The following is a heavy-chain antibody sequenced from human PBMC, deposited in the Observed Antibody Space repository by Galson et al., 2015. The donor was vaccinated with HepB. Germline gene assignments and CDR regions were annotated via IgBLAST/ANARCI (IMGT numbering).Heavy chain of an antibody. J-gene: IGHJ5*02. CDR2: ILHNGNV. V-gene: IGHV4-39*01. Sequence: SETLSLTCTVSGGSIRTSSYYWDWIRQPPGKGLEWIGNILHNGNVYYNPSLKSRVTISVDTSSNQFSLELNSATAADTAIYFCAGHGRVADPLAEAFDPWGQGTLVTVSS. CDR3: AGHGRVADPLAEAFDP. CDR1: GGSIRTSSYY.